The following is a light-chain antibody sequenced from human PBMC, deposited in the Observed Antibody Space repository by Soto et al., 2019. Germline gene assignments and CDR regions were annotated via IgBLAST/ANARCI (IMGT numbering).Light chain of an antibody. J-gene: IGKJ2*01. CDR2: DAS. CDR1: HSFTRN. Sequence: EIVLTQSPGTLSLSPGERATLSCRASHSFTRNLAWYQQKPGQAPRLVIYDASNRATGIPARFRGSGSGTDFTLTISSLEPEDFAVYYCQQRSNWPPYTFGQGTKVDIK. CDR3: QQRSNWPPYT. V-gene: IGKV3-11*01.